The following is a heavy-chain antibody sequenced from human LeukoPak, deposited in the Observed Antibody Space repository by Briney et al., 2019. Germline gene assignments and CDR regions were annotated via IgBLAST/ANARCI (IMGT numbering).Heavy chain of an antibody. CDR1: ADIFSSYA. D-gene: IGHD2-15*01. V-gene: IGHV1-69*04. CDR3: ARERRCSAGSCYAADLDS. Sequence: GSSVKVSCKTSADIFSSYAINWVRQAPGQGLEWMGRIIPLTGVVNYGQKLQTRVTISADKPTSTAYLAVGSLRCGDTAVYFCARERRCSAGSCYAADLDSWGQGTLVTVSS. CDR2: IIPLTGVV. J-gene: IGHJ4*02.